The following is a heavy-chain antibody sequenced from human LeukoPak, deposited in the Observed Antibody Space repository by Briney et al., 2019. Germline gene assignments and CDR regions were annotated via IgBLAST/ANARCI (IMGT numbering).Heavy chain of an antibody. CDR3: TRDGTAAGLYFDL. CDR2: IRQDGGEK. CDR1: GFTFSSYW. J-gene: IGHJ4*01. D-gene: IGHD6-13*01. V-gene: IGHV3-7*01. Sequence: GGSLRLSCAVSGFTFSSYWMNWVRQAPGKGLQWVASIRQDGGEKSYVDSVKGRFTISRDNTKNSLYLQMSSLRAEDTAVYYCTRDGTAAGLYFDLWGQGTLVTVSS.